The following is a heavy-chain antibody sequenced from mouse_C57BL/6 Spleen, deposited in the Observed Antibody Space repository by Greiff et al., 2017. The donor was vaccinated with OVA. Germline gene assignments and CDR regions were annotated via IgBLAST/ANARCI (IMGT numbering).Heavy chain of an antibody. CDR2: ISYDGSN. Sequence: VQLKESGPGLVKPSQSLSLTCSVTGYSITSGYYWNWIRQFPGNKLEWMGYISYDGSNNYNPSLKNRISITRDTSKNQFFLKLNSVTTEDTATYYGSSSLYYAMDYWGQGTSVTVSS. CDR1: GYSITSGYY. V-gene: IGHV3-6*01. D-gene: IGHD1-1*01. CDR3: SSSLYYAMDY. J-gene: IGHJ4*01.